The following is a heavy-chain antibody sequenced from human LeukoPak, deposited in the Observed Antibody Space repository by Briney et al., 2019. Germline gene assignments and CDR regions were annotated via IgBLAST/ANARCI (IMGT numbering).Heavy chain of an antibody. CDR2: IKHDGST. CDR3: ARHLLRTSTSFDY. J-gene: IGHJ4*02. Sequence: PSETLSLTRAVYGGSVNGYYWSWIRQPPGKALEWIGEIKHDGSTKYNSSLKSRVTISIDTSKNQFSLKLSSVTAADTAVYYCARHLLRTSTSFDYWDQGNLVTVSS. D-gene: IGHD1-14*01. V-gene: IGHV4-34*01. CDR1: GGSVNGYY.